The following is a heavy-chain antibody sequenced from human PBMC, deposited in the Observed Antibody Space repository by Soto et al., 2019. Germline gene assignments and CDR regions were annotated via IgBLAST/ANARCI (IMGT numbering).Heavy chain of an antibody. V-gene: IGHV1-2*04. CDR1: GYTFTGYY. J-gene: IGHJ6*02. CDR3: ARERAVHQQRLARGGYYYYGMDV. Sequence: QVQLVQSGAEVKKPGASVKVSCKASGYTFTGYYMHWVRQAPGQGLEWMGWINPNSGGTNYAQKFQGWVTMTRDTSISTAYMELSRLRSDDTAVYYCARERAVHQQRLARGGYYYYGMDVWGQGTTVTVSS. D-gene: IGHD6-25*01. CDR2: INPNSGGT.